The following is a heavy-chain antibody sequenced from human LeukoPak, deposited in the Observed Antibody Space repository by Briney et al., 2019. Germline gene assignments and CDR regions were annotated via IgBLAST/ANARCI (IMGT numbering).Heavy chain of an antibody. CDR1: GYTFSNYG. CDR2: ISAYNGNT. Sequence: ASVKVSCKASGYTFSNYGLSWVRQVPGQELEWMGWISAYNGNTNYAQKFQDRVTMTIDASTTTAYMELRSLTSDDTAVYFCARSGFQFCTSGSCVASDIWGQGTMVTVSS. J-gene: IGHJ3*02. CDR3: ARSGFQFCTSGSCVASDI. V-gene: IGHV1-18*01. D-gene: IGHD2-8*01.